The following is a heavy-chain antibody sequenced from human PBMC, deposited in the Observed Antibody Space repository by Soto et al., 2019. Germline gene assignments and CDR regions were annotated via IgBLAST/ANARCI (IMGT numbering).Heavy chain of an antibody. CDR1: SGSINSSNW. CDR2: IYHSGTT. J-gene: IGHJ4*02. V-gene: IGHV4-4*02. CDR3: ARVGRFCSGGSCSDQFDS. D-gene: IGHD2-15*01. Sequence: QVQLQESGPGLVKPSGTLSLTCAVSSGSINSSNWWSWVRQPSGKGLEWIGEIYHSGTTNYSPSLRSRVTISVDKSKNQFSLKLSSVTAADMAVYFCARVGRFCSGGSCSDQFDSWGQGTLVTVSS.